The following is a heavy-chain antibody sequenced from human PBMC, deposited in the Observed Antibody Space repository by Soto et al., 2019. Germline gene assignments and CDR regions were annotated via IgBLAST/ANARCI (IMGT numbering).Heavy chain of an antibody. Sequence: PGESLKISCKGSGYSFTSYWISWVRQMPGKGLEWMGRIDPSDSYTNYSPSFQGHVTISADKSISTAYLQWSSLKASDTAMYYCASYGSGSYLAIEYYYYYGMDVWGQGTTVTVAS. CDR2: IDPSDSYT. CDR3: ASYGSGSYLAIEYYYYYGMDV. D-gene: IGHD3-10*01. CDR1: GYSFTSYW. V-gene: IGHV5-10-1*01. J-gene: IGHJ6*02.